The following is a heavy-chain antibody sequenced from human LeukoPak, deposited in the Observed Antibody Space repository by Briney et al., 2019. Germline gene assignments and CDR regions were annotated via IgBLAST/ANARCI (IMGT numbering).Heavy chain of an antibody. V-gene: IGHV3-15*01. CDR3: TMYYDILTGYYYFDY. CDR1: GFTFSNAW. CDR2: IKSKTDGGTT. J-gene: IGHJ4*02. Sequence: KPGGSLRLSCAASGFTFSNAWMSWVRQAPGKGLEWVGRIKSKTDGGTTDYAAPVKGRFTISRDDSKNTLYLQMNSLKTEDTAVYYCTMYYDILTGYYYFDYWGQGTLVTVSS. D-gene: IGHD3-9*01.